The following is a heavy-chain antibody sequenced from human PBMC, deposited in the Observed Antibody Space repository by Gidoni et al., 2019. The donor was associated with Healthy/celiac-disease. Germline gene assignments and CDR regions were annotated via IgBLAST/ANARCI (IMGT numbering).Heavy chain of an antibody. V-gene: IGHV4-59*01. D-gene: IGHD2-2*02. Sequence: QVQLQESGPGLVKPSETLSLTCTVSGVSISSYYWSWIRQPPGKGLEWIGYIYYSGSTNYNPSLKSRVTISVDTSKNQFSLKLSSVTAADTAVYYCARAHCSSTSCYIFDYWGQGTLVTVSS. CDR2: IYYSGST. J-gene: IGHJ4*02. CDR3: ARAHCSSTSCYIFDY. CDR1: GVSISSYY.